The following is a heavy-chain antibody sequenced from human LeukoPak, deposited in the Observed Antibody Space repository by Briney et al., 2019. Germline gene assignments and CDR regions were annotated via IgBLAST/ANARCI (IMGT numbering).Heavy chain of an antibody. CDR2: INHSGST. Sequence: PSETLSLTCAVYGGSFRGYYWSWIRQPPGKGLEWIGEINHSGSTNYNPSLKSRVTISVDTSKNQFSLKLSSVTAADTAVYYCARQTVRITRPIDHWGQGTLVTVSS. CDR3: ARQTVRITRPIDH. D-gene: IGHD4-17*01. V-gene: IGHV4-34*01. J-gene: IGHJ4*02. CDR1: GGSFRGYY.